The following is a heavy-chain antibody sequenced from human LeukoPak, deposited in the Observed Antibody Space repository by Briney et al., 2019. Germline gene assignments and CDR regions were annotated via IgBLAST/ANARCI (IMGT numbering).Heavy chain of an antibody. CDR3: AKMQSYFDY. V-gene: IGHV3-23*01. Sequence: GGSLRLSCAASGFTFSSQGMSWVRQAPGKGLEWVSAITGSGSTTYYSDSVKGRFAISRDNSKNTVYLQLNSLRVEDTAVYYCAKMQSYFDYWGQGTLVTVSS. CDR2: ITGSGSTT. J-gene: IGHJ4*02. CDR1: GFTFSSQG.